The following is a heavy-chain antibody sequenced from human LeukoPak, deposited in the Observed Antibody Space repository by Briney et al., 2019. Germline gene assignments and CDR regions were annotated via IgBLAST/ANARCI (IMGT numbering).Heavy chain of an antibody. CDR2: IKGDGIST. Sequence: GGSLRLSCAASGFDFGSNWMHWVRHAPGQGLVWVSRIKGDGISTNYADSVKGRFTISRDIAKNTLYLQMNSLRAEDTGVYYCAKDHYWSIDYWGRGTLVTVSS. CDR1: GFDFGSNW. CDR3: AKDHYWSIDY. J-gene: IGHJ4*02. V-gene: IGHV3-74*01. D-gene: IGHD3-3*01.